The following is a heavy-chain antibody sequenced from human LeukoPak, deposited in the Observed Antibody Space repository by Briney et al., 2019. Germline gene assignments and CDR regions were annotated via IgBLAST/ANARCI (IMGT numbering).Heavy chain of an antibody. V-gene: IGHV1-18*01. CDR2: ISAYNGNT. J-gene: IGHJ5*02. CDR3: ARVYYYDSSGYYYSWFDP. Sequence: GASVKVSCKASGYTFTSYGISWVRQAPGQGLEWMGWISAYNGNTNYAQKLQGRVTMTTDTSTSTAYMELRSLRSDDTAVHYCARVYYYDSSGYYYSWFDPWGQGTLVTVSS. CDR1: GYTFTSYG. D-gene: IGHD3-22*01.